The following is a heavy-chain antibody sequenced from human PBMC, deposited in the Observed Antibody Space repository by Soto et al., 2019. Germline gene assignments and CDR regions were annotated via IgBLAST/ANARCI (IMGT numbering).Heavy chain of an antibody. CDR1: GGSFSGYI. J-gene: IGHJ6*02. Sequence: SETLSLTCAVYGGSFSGYIWTWIRQPPGKGLQWIGQINHSGSTYYNPSLKSRVTISVDTSKNQFSLKLNSVTAADTAVYYCARDLWGYCGADCYPLDVWGQGTTVTVSS. V-gene: IGHV4-34*01. CDR3: ARDLWGYCGADCYPLDV. CDR2: INHSGST. D-gene: IGHD2-21*02.